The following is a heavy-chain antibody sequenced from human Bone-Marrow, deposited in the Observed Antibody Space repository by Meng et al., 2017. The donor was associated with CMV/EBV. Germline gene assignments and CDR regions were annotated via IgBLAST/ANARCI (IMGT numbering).Heavy chain of an antibody. CDR3: AKSGYLWFGDLPNWFDP. D-gene: IGHD3-10*01. CDR2: IWYDGSNK. J-gene: IGHJ5*02. CDR1: GFTFSSYG. Sequence: GESLKISCAASGFTFSSYGMHWVRQAPGKGLEWVAVIWYDGSNKYYADSVKGRFTISRDNSKNTLYLQMNSLRAEDTAVYYCAKSGYLWFGDLPNWFDPWGQGTLVTVSS. V-gene: IGHV3-33*06.